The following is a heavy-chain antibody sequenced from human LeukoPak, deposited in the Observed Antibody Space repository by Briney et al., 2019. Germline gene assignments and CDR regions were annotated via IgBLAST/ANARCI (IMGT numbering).Heavy chain of an antibody. V-gene: IGHV1-3*03. D-gene: IGHD6-6*01. Sequence: ASVKVSCKASGYSFISYSMHWVRQAPGQSLEWMGWINAGNGNTKYSQEFQGRVTITRDTSASTAYMELSSLRSEDMAVYYCAREGSSIAARGGTKRYYYYYMDVWGEGTTVTVSS. CDR2: INAGNGNT. CDR3: AREGSSIAARGGTKRYYYYYMDV. J-gene: IGHJ6*03. CDR1: GYSFISYS.